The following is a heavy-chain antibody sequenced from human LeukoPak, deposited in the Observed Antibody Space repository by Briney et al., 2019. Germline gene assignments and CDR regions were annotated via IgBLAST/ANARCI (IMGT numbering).Heavy chain of an antibody. Sequence: SVKVSCKASGGTFSSYAISWVRQAPGQGLEWMGGIIAIFGTANYAQKFQGRVTITADESTSTAYMELNSLRSEDTAVYYCARGSYYGSGIPATHYGMDVWGKGTTVTVSS. CDR3: ARGSYYGSGIPATHYGMDV. CDR2: IIAIFGTA. V-gene: IGHV1-69*13. CDR1: GGTFSSYA. D-gene: IGHD3-10*01. J-gene: IGHJ6*04.